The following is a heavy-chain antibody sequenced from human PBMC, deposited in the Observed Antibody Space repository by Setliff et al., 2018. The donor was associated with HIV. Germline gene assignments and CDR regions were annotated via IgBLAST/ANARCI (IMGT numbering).Heavy chain of an antibody. D-gene: IGHD5-18*01. CDR3: ARDLRGGYSYGYYYYGMDV. CDR2: IIPILGIA. V-gene: IGHV1-69*10. CDR1: GYTFTSYG. Sequence: GASVKVSCKASGYTFTSYGVSWVRQAPGQGLEWMGGIIPILGIANYAQKFQGRVTITADESTSTAYMELSSLRSEDTAVYYCARDLRGGYSYGYYYYGMDVWGQGTTVTVSS. J-gene: IGHJ6*02.